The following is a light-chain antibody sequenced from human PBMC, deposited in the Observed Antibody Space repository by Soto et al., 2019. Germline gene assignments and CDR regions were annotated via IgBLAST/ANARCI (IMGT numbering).Light chain of an antibody. CDR3: QQYGSSPIT. Sequence: EIVMTQSPATLSVSPGERATLSCRASQSVSTNLAWYQQKPGQAPRLLINGASTRATGIPARFSGSGSGTEFTLTISRLEPEDFAVYYCQQYGSSPITFGQGTRLEI. CDR1: QSVSTN. CDR2: GAS. J-gene: IGKJ5*01. V-gene: IGKV3D-15*01.